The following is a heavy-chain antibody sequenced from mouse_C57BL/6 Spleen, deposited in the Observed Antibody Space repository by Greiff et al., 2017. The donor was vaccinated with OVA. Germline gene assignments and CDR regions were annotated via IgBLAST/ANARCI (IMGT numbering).Heavy chain of an antibody. CDR2: IDPNSGGT. V-gene: IGHV1-72*01. J-gene: IGHJ2*01. CDR3: ARLSYGNYGDY. D-gene: IGHD2-1*01. Sequence: QVQLQQPGAELVKPGASVKLSCKASGYTFTSYWMHWVKQRPGRGLEWIGGIDPNSGGTNYNEKFKGKATLTVDKPSSTAYMQLSSLTSEDSAVYYCARLSYGNYGDYWGQGTTLTVSS. CDR1: GYTFTSYW.